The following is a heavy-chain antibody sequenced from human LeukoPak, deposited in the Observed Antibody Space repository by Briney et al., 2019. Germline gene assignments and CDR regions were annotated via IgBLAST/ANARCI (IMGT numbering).Heavy chain of an antibody. CDR1: GFTFSSYA. J-gene: IGHJ4*02. V-gene: IGHV3-64*01. D-gene: IGHD2-15*01. Sequence: PGGSLRLSCAASGFTFSSYAMHWVRQAPGKGLEYVSAISSNGGSTYYANSVKGRFTISRDNSKNTLYLQMGSLRAEDMAVYYCARAPVVVLNLYFDYWGQGTLVTVSS. CDR3: ARAPVVVLNLYFDY. CDR2: ISSNGGST.